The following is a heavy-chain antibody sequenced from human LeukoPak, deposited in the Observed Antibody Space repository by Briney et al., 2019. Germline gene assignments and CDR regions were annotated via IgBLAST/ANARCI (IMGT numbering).Heavy chain of an antibody. D-gene: IGHD3-22*01. J-gene: IGHJ4*02. V-gene: IGHV3-30*04. CDR1: GFTFSSYA. CDR2: ISYDGSHK. CDR3: ARGPYDSSGYRFDY. Sequence: PGRSLRLSCAASGFTFSSYAMHWVRQAPGKGLEWVAVISYDGSHKDYADSVKGRFTISRDNSKNTLFLQMNSLRSEDTAVYYCARGPYDSSGYRFDYWGQGTLVTVSS.